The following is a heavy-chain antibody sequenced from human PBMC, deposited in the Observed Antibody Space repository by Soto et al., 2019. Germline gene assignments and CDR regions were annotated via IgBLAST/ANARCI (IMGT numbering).Heavy chain of an antibody. CDR3: ARVRGTAGKRYFDY. CDR2: INHSGRV. Sequence: SETLSLTCAVYGGSFSGHSWTWIRQSPGKGLEWIGDINHSGRVNYNPSLKSRVTISVDSSKNQFSLKLDSVTPADTAVYYCARVRGTAGKRYFDYWGPGTLVTVSS. CDR1: GGSFSGHS. D-gene: IGHD6-13*01. J-gene: IGHJ4*02. V-gene: IGHV4-34*01.